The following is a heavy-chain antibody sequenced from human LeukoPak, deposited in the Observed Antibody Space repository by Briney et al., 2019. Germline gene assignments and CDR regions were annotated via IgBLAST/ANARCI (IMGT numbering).Heavy chain of an antibody. D-gene: IGHD3-16*01. CDR1: GITFSRFW. J-gene: IGHJ4*02. CDR3: ASGGHLDY. Sequence: GGSLRLSCAASGITFSRFWMSRVRQAPGKGLQWVANINQDGSEKHYVDSVKGRFTISRDNAENSLYLQMNSLRAEDTAVYYCASGGHLDYWGQGALVTVAS. V-gene: IGHV3-7*03. CDR2: INQDGSEK.